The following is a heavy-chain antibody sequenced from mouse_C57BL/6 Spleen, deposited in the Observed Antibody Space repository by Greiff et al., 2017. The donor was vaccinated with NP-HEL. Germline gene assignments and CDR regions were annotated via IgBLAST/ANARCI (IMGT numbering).Heavy chain of an antibody. CDR1: GFNIKDDY. D-gene: IGHD1-1*02. CDR2: IDPENGDT. V-gene: IGHV14-4*01. Sequence: EVQLQQPGAELVMPGASVKLSCTASGFNIKDDYMHWVKQRPEQGLEWIGWIDPENGDTEYASKFQGKATITADTSSNTAYLQLSSLTSEDTAVYYCTTWGGPLGAYWGQGTLVTVSA. J-gene: IGHJ3*01. CDR3: TTWGGPLGAY.